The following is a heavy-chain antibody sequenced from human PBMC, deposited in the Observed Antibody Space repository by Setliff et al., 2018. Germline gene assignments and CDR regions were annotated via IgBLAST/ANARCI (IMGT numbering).Heavy chain of an antibody. CDR2: IKQDGSNE. D-gene: IGHD1-1*01. CDR1: GFTFSSYW. V-gene: IGHV3-7*01. CDR3: AREEVEPLSMTSYYYYMDV. J-gene: IGHJ6*03. Sequence: SLRLSCAASGFTFSSYWMSWVRQAPGKGLEWVANIKQDGSNEHYADSVKGRFTISRDNSINTVYLQMNSLRREDTAVYFCAREEVEPLSMTSYYYYMDVWGRGTTVTVSS.